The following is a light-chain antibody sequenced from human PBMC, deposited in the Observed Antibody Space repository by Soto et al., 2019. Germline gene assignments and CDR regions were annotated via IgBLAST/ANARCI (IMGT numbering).Light chain of an antibody. CDR3: AAWDDSLNGVV. CDR1: SSNIGNNA. CDR2: YDD. V-gene: IGLV1-36*01. Sequence: QSVLTQPPSVSAAPRQRVTISCSGSSSNIGNNAVNWYQQLPGKAPKLLIYYDDLLPSGVSDRFSGSKSGTSASLAISGRQAEDEADYYCAAWDDSLNGVVFGGGTKVTVL. J-gene: IGLJ2*01.